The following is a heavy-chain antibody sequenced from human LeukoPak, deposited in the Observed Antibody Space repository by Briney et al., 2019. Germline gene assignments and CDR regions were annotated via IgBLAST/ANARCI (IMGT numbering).Heavy chain of an antibody. CDR1: GFTFSSYS. Sequence: GGSLRLSCAASGFTFSSYSMNWVRHAPGKGLEWVSSISSSSSYIYYADSVKGRFTISRDNAKNSLYLQMNSLRAEDTAVYYCARSVTVTTQTDYWGQGTLVTVSS. CDR3: ARSVTVTTQTDY. J-gene: IGHJ4*02. CDR2: ISSSSSYI. D-gene: IGHD4-17*01. V-gene: IGHV3-21*01.